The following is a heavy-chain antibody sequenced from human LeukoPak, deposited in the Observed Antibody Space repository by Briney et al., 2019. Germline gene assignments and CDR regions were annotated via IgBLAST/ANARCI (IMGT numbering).Heavy chain of an antibody. CDR3: ARAAKYYYGSETYYFFDY. D-gene: IGHD3-10*01. CDR1: GFTFSSYV. J-gene: IGHJ4*02. Sequence: GGSLRLSCAASGFTFSSYVMHWVRQAPGKGLEWVAIISYDGSNEYYADSVKGRFTISRDNSKNTLYLQMNSLRAEDTAVYYCARAAKYYYGSETYYFFDYWGQGTLVTVSS. V-gene: IGHV3-30*04. CDR2: ISYDGSNE.